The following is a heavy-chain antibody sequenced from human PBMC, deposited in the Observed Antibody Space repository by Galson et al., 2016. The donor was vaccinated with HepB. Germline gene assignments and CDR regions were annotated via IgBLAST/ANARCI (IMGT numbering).Heavy chain of an antibody. CDR1: GYTFTSYW. V-gene: IGHV5-51*01. CDR2: IYAGDSDP. D-gene: IGHD1-26*01. CDR3: ARQSRYLWEPGDY. Sequence: QSGAEVKKPGESLKISCKGFGYTFTSYWIAWVRQLPGNGLEWMGIIYAGDSDPKYGPSFQGQVPSSADKSISTSYLQWNSLKASDSAMYYCARQSRYLWEPGDYWGQGTLVTVSS. J-gene: IGHJ4*02.